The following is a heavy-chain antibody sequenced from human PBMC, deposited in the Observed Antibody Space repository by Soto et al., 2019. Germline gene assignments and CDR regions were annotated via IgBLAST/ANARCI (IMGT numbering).Heavy chain of an antibody. V-gene: IGHV1-2*04. CDR3: ARGIVGATTHAFDI. Sequence: ASVKVSCKASGYTFTGYYMHWVRQAPGQGLEWMGWINPNSGGTNYAQKFQGWVTMTRDTSISTAYMELSRLRSDDTAVYYCARGIVGATTHAFDIWGQGTMVTVSS. J-gene: IGHJ3*02. CDR2: INPNSGGT. CDR1: GYTFTGYY. D-gene: IGHD1-26*01.